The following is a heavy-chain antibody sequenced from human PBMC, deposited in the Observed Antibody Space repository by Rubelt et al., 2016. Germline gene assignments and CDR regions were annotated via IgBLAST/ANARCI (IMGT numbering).Heavy chain of an antibody. Sequence: QVQLVQSGAEVKKPESSVKVSCKASGGTFSSYAISWVRQAPGQGLGWMGGIIPVFGTANYAQKFQGRITMTADESTSTAYLELSSLRSEDTAVYYCATTIAIRPYYFDYWGQGTLVTVSS. J-gene: IGHJ4*02. D-gene: IGHD6-6*01. V-gene: IGHV1-69*01. CDR3: ATTIAIRPYYFDY. CDR2: IIPVFGTA. CDR1: GGTFSSYA.